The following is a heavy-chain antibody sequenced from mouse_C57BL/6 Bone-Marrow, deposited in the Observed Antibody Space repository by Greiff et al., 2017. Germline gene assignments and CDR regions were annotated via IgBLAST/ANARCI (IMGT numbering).Heavy chain of an antibody. Sequence: VQLQQSGAELVRPGASVKLSCTASGFNIKDYYMHWVKQRPEQGLEWIGRIDPEDGDTEYAPKFQGKATMTVDTSSTTAYLQLSSLTSEDTAVYYGTTDPRYDGSGGYWGQGTTLTVSS. D-gene: IGHD1-1*01. CDR3: TTDPRYDGSGGY. CDR2: IDPEDGDT. CDR1: GFNIKDYY. V-gene: IGHV14-1*01. J-gene: IGHJ2*01.